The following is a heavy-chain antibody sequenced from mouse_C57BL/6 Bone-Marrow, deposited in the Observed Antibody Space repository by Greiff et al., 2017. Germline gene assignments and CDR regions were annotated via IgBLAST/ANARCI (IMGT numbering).Heavy chain of an antibody. CDR2: ISSGSSTI. D-gene: IGHD1-1*01. J-gene: IGHJ1*03. CDR1: GFTFSDYG. V-gene: IGHV5-17*01. CDR3: ARDYYGSVWYFDV. Sequence: EVKLMESGGGLVKPGGSLKLSCAASGFTFSDYGMHWVRQAPEKGLEWVAYISSGSSTIYYAVTVKGRFTISRDNAKNTLFLQMTSLRSEDTAMYYCARDYYGSVWYFDVWGTGTTVTVSS.